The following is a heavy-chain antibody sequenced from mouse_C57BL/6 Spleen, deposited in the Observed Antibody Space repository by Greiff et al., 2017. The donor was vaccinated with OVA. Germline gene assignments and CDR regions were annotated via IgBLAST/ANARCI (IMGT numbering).Heavy chain of an antibody. J-gene: IGHJ4*01. D-gene: IGHD2-3*01. V-gene: IGHV2-2*01. CDR1: GFSLTSYG. CDR2: IWSGGST. CDR3: ARKDDGYYGGAMDY. Sequence: QVQLKESGPGLVQPSQSLSITCTVSGFSLTSYGVHWVRQSPGKGLEWLGVIWSGGSTDYNAAFISRLSISKDNSKSQVFFKMNSLQADVTAIYYCARKDDGYYGGAMDYWGQGTSVTVSS.